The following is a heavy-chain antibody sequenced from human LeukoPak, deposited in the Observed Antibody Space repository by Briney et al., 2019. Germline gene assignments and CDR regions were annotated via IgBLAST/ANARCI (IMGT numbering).Heavy chain of an antibody. J-gene: IGHJ4*02. CDR1: GYTFTSYG. D-gene: IGHD1-26*01. CDR2: ISAYNGNT. V-gene: IGHV1-18*01. Sequence: GASVKVSCKASGYTFTSYGISWVRQAPGQGLEWMGWISAYNGNTNYAQKFQGRVTITADESTSTAYMELSSLRSEDTAVYYCARYAGASAIRHYDYWGQGTLVTVSS. CDR3: ARYAGASAIRHYDY.